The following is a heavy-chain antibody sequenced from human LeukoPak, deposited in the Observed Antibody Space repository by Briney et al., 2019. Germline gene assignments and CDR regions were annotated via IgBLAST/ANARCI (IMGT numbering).Heavy chain of an antibody. CDR3: ARDRVGATPFDY. CDR2: IYYSGST. V-gene: IGHV4-39*07. D-gene: IGHD1-26*01. CDR1: GVSISSYY. Sequence: SETLSLTCTVSGVSISSYYWSWIRQPPGKGLEWIGSIYYSGSTHYNPSLKSRVTISVDTSKNQFSLKLSSVTAADTAVYYCARDRVGATPFDYWGQGTLVTVSS. J-gene: IGHJ4*02.